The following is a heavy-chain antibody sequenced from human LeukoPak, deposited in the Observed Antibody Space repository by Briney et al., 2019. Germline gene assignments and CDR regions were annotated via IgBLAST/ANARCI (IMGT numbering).Heavy chain of an antibody. CDR1: GFTFSSYT. CDR3: ARDPGGYPDY. CDR2: ISSSSSYI. Sequence: GGSLRLSCAASGFTFSSYTMNWVRQAPGKGLEWVSSISSSSSYIYYADSVKGRFTISRDNAKNSLNLQMNSLRAEDTAVYYCARDPGGYPDYWGQGTLVTVSS. V-gene: IGHV3-21*01. D-gene: IGHD5-12*01. J-gene: IGHJ4*02.